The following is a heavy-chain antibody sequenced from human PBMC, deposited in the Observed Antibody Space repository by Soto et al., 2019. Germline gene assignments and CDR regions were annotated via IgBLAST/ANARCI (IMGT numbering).Heavy chain of an antibody. D-gene: IGHD6-6*01. Sequence: SVKVSCKASGYTFTSYGISWVRQAPGQGLEWMGWISAYNGNTNYAQKLQGRVTMTTDTSTSTAYMELRSLRSDDTAVYYCARDSKCIAARPARWFDPWGQGTLVTVSS. J-gene: IGHJ5*02. CDR3: ARDSKCIAARPARWFDP. CDR1: GYTFTSYG. CDR2: ISAYNGNT. V-gene: IGHV1-18*01.